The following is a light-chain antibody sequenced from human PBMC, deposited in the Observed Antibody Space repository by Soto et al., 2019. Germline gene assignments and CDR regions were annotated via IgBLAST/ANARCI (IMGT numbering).Light chain of an antibody. V-gene: IGKV3-15*01. Sequence: EIVMTQSPATLSVSPGDRATLSCRASQSVSSNLAWYQQKPGQAPRLLIYGASSRATGMPARFSGSGSGTEFTLTISSLQSEDFAVYYCQQYNNWPLTVGGGTKVDSK. CDR2: GAS. CDR3: QQYNNWPLT. CDR1: QSVSSN. J-gene: IGKJ4*01.